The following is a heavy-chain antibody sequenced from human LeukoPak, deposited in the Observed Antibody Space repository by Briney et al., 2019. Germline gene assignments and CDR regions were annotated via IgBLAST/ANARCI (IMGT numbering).Heavy chain of an antibody. J-gene: IGHJ3*02. CDR1: GYSFTSYW. CDR3: ARVYCSGGSCYPYDAFDI. CDR2: IYPGDSDT. Sequence: GESLKISCKGSGYSFTSYWIGWERQMPGKGLEWMGIIYPGDSDTRCSPSFQGQVTISADKSISTAYLQWSSLKASDTAMYYCARVYCSGGSCYPYDAFDIWGQGTMVTVSS. D-gene: IGHD2-15*01. V-gene: IGHV5-51*01.